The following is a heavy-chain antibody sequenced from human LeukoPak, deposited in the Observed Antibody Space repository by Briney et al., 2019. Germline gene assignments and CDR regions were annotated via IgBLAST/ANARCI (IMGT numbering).Heavy chain of an antibody. CDR1: GFTFSSYG. Sequence: GGSLRLSCAASGFTFSSYGMLWVRQAPGKGLEWVAYIQYEGSNEQYADSVKGRFSISRDSSKNILYLQLNSLRAEDTAVYYCAKDRCSNGIGCYYYYMDVWGKGTTVTISS. CDR2: IQYEGSNE. D-gene: IGHD2-8*01. V-gene: IGHV3-30*02. CDR3: AKDRCSNGIGCYYYYMDV. J-gene: IGHJ6*03.